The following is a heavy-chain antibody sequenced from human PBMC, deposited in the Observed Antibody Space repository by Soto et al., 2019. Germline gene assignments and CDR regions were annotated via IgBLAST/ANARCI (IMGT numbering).Heavy chain of an antibody. J-gene: IGHJ4*02. D-gene: IGHD5-12*01. CDR3: ARDWSYSGFEDF. V-gene: IGHV3-74*01. Sequence: GSLRLSCEASGMNFGGYWMHWVRQAPGKGLVWVSEINTDGTSTNYADSLKGRFTISRDNAKNLLYLQMNSLRVEDTAVYYCARDWSYSGFEDFWGQGTQVTVSS. CDR2: INTDGTST. CDR1: GMNFGGYW.